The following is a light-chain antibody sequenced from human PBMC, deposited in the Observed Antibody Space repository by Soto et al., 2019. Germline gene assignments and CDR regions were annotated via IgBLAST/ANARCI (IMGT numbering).Light chain of an antibody. CDR2: AVS. J-gene: IGLJ1*01. CDR3: SSYTSSSTFV. CDR1: SSDVGGYNY. V-gene: IGLV2-14*01. Sequence: QSVLTQPASVSGSPGQSITISCIVTSSDVGGYNYVSWYQQHPGKAPKLVIYAVSNRPSGVSNRFSGSKSGNTASLTISGLQAEDEADYYCSSYTSSSTFVFGTGTKLTVL.